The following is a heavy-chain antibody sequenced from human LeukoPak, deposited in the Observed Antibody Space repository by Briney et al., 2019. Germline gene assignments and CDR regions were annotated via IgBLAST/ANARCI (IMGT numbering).Heavy chain of an antibody. CDR2: IGLDGSQQ. V-gene: IGHV3-7*01. D-gene: IGHD3-10*02. J-gene: IGHJ4*02. Sequence: GGSLRLSCAASGFAFSGYWMSWVRQAPGKGLEWVASIGLDGSQQKYADSVKGRFTISRDNAKNSLFQQMIGLRAEDTAVYYCGGEPRMLAYWGQGTLVTVSS. CDR3: GGEPRMLAY. CDR1: GFAFSGYW.